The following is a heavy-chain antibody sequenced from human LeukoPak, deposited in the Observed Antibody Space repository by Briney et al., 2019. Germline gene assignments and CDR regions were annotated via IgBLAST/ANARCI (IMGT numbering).Heavy chain of an antibody. CDR1: GFTFSSYA. D-gene: IGHD6-6*01. CDR3: ASFSSSLYSSSGTWSSSYGMDV. CDR2: ISYDGSNK. V-gene: IGHV3-30-3*01. J-gene: IGHJ6*02. Sequence: GGSLRLSCAASGFTFSSYAMHWVRQAPGKGLEWVAVISYDGSNKYYADSVKGRFTISRDNSKSTLYLQMNSLRAEDTAVYYCASFSSSLYSSSGTWSSSYGMDVWGQGTTVTVSS.